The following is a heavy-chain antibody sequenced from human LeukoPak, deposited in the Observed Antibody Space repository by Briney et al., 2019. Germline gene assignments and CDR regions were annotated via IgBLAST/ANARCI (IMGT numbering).Heavy chain of an antibody. V-gene: IGHV4-61*01. Sequence: KPSETLSLTCTVSGGSVSSGSYYWSWIRQPPGKGLEWIGYIYDSGSTNYNPSLKSRVTISVDTPKNQFSLKLSSVTAADTAVYYCARDPSGYFNYWGQGTLVTVSS. CDR3: ARDPSGYFNY. D-gene: IGHD3-22*01. CDR2: IYDSGST. J-gene: IGHJ4*02. CDR1: GGSVSSGSYY.